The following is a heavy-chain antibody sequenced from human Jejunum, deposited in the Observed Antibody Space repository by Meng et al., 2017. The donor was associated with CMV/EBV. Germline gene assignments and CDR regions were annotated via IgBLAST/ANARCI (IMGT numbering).Heavy chain of an antibody. CDR1: RGFIPTGLRY. Sequence: EDAGSVLRNPAVWGPVACTLQRGFIPTGLRYVLWVPQSTEKELEGIGCIYYRGSSFYNPSLKGRIDISIETSENQYALTLNSVTATDTGVYYCACDDKKSGWFSFDSWGKGTLVTVSS. CDR2: IYYRGSS. CDR3: ACDDKKSGWFSFDS. V-gene: IGHV4-39*06. J-gene: IGHJ4*02. D-gene: IGHD6-19*01.